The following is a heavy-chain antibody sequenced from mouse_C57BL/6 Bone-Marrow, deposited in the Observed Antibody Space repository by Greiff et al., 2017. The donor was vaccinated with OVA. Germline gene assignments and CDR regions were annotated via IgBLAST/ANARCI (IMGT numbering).Heavy chain of an antibody. D-gene: IGHD1-1*01. CDR1: GYTFTSYW. CDR3: ARGDTTVVDGYWYFDV. Sequence: VQLQQSGAELVKPGASVKLSCKASGYTFTSYWMHWVKQRPGRGLEWIGRIDPNSGGTKYNEKFKSKATLTVDKPSSTAYMQLSSLTSEDSAVYYCARGDTTVVDGYWYFDVWGTGTTVTVSS. V-gene: IGHV1-72*01. CDR2: IDPNSGGT. J-gene: IGHJ1*03.